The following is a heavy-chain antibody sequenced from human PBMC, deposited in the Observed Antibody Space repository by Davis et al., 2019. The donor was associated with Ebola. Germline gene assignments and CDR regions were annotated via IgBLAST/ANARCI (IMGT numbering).Heavy chain of an antibody. V-gene: IGHV4-34*01. CDR3: ARGRSRWDY. Sequence: MPSETLSLTCAVYGGSFSGYSWSWIHQPPGKGLEWIGEINHSGSTNYNPSLKNRVTISVDTSKNQFSLKLSSVTAADTAVYYCARGRSRWDYWGQGTLVTVSS. D-gene: IGHD4-23*01. J-gene: IGHJ4*02. CDR1: GGSFSGYS. CDR2: INHSGST.